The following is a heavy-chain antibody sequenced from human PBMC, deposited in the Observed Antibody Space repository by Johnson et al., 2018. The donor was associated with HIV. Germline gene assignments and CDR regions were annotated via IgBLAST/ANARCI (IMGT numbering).Heavy chain of an antibody. Sequence: VQLVESGGDLVQPGGSLRLSCVGSGIAFSTNWMHWVRQAPGKGLAWVSRINSDGRSTSYADSVKGRFTISRDNAKNTLYLQMDNLGAEDTAVYYCARVQLLEDDVFNVWGQGTMVTGSS. D-gene: IGHD3-10*01. CDR3: ARVQLLEDDVFNV. CDR1: GIAFSTNW. V-gene: IGHV3-74*01. J-gene: IGHJ3*01. CDR2: INSDGRST.